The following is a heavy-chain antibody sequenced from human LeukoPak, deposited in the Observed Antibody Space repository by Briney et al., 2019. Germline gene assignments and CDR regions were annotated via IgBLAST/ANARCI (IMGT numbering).Heavy chain of an antibody. CDR2: IYYSGST. J-gene: IGHJ3*02. Sequence: SETLSLTCTVSGGSISSYYWSWIRQPPGKGLEWIGYIYYSGSTNYNPSLKSRVTISVDTSKNQFSLKLGSMTAADAAVYYCARLPVVVVAAPKKNAFDIWGQGTMVTVSS. D-gene: IGHD2-15*01. CDR1: GGSISSYY. V-gene: IGHV4-59*01. CDR3: ARLPVVVVAAPKKNAFDI.